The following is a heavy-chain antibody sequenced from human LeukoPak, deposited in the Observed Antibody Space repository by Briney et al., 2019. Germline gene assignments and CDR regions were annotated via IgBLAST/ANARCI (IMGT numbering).Heavy chain of an antibody. D-gene: IGHD5-18*01. V-gene: IGHV1-69*05. CDR1: GGTFSSYA. Sequence: ASVKVSCKASGGTFSSYANSWVRQAPGQGLEWMGGIIPIFGTANYAQKFQGRVTITTDESTSTAYMELSSLRSEDTAVYYCARAIGYSYGFDYWGQGTLVTVSS. J-gene: IGHJ4*02. CDR3: ARAIGYSYGFDY. CDR2: IIPIFGTA.